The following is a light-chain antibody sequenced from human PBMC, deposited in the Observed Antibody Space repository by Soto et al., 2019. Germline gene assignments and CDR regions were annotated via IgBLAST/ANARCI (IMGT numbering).Light chain of an antibody. CDR1: SSDAGGYNY. CDR3: SAYKTSSTVVV. CDR2: GVS. J-gene: IGLJ2*01. Sequence: QSALTQPASVSGSPGQSITISCTGTSSDAGGYNYVSWYQQYPGKAPKLMIFGVSDRPSGVSNRFSGSKSGNTASLTISGLQAEDEADYYCSAYKTSSTVVVFGGGTKRTVL. V-gene: IGLV2-14*01.